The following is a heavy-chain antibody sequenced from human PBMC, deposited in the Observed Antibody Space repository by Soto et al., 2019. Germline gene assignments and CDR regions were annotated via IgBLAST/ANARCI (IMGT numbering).Heavy chain of an antibody. CDR2: INAGSGYT. V-gene: IGHV1-3*01. D-gene: IGHD6-19*01. J-gene: IGHJ2*01. Sequence: QVQLVQSGAGVKRPGASVKVSCKASGYTFTNYGIHWVRQAPGQRLEWMGWINAGSGYTRYSQRFQGRVTFTRDTSASTAYMDLSSLRSEDTAVYYCARSGYSSGWYHWYFDFWGRGTLVTVSS. CDR3: ARSGYSSGWYHWYFDF. CDR1: GYTFTNYG.